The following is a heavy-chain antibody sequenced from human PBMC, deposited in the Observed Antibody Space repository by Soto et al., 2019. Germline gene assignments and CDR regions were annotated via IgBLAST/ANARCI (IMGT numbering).Heavy chain of an antibody. Sequence: PGESLKISCAASGFAFSSHPMSGVRQAPEKGLEWVAGISDGGDLTYNADSVRGRFTISRDNSRNTLYLQMSSLRAEDTAVYYCARRVIGSSRAFDIWGQGTMVT. CDR3: ARRVIGSSRAFDI. CDR1: GFAFSSHP. CDR2: ISDGGDLT. J-gene: IGHJ3*02. D-gene: IGHD3-10*01. V-gene: IGHV3-23*01.